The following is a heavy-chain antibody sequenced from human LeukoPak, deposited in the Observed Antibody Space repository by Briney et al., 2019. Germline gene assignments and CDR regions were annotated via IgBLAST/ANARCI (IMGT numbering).Heavy chain of an antibody. CDR3: AKDQKVVVPVATDLDY. Sequence: HPGGSLRLSCAASGFTFSSYGMHWVRQAPGKGLEWVAVISYDGSNKYYADSVKGRFTISRDNSKNALNLQMNSLRAEDTAVYYCAKDQKVVVPVATDLDYWGQGTLVTVSS. J-gene: IGHJ4*02. D-gene: IGHD2-2*01. CDR1: GFTFSSYG. V-gene: IGHV3-30*18. CDR2: ISYDGSNK.